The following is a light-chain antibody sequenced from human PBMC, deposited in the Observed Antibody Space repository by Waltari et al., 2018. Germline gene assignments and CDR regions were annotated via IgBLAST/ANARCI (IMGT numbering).Light chain of an antibody. CDR3: QSTDTIGTTVV. J-gene: IGLJ2*01. CDR2: KDT. CDR1: VLTQEY. V-gene: IGLV3-25*03. Sequence: SYGLTPPPSVSVSPGQPARLNCSGDVLTQEYGYWSQTKPGRAPVVVIFKDTERPPGIPERFSGSGSGTTVTLTITGVQAEDEADYYCQSTDTIGTTVVFGGGTRLIAL.